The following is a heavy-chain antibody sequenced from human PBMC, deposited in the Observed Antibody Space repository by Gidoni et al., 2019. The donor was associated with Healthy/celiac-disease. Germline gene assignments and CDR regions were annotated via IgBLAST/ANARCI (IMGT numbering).Heavy chain of an antibody. CDR2: IYSGGST. D-gene: IGHD3-10*01. CDR1: GFTVSINY. V-gene: IGHV3-53*01. Sequence: EVQLVESGGGLIQPGGSLRLSCAASGFTVSINYMSWVRQAPGKGLEWVSVIYSGGSTYYADSVKGRFTISRDNSKNTLYLQMNSLRAEDTAVYYCVRAYRLWFGELSLAFDIWGQGTMVTVSS. J-gene: IGHJ3*02. CDR3: VRAYRLWFGELSLAFDI.